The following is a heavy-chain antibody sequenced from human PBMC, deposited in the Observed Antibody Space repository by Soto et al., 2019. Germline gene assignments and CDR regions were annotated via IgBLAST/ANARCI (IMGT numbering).Heavy chain of an antibody. Sequence: PSETLSLTCTVSGGSISSYYWSWIRQPPGKGLEWIGYIYYSGSTNYNPSLKSRVTISVDTSKNQFSLKLSSVTAADTAVYYCARVDDSSSWYPDYWGQGTLVTVSS. CDR1: GGSISSYY. CDR3: ARVDDSSSWYPDY. CDR2: IYYSGST. D-gene: IGHD6-13*01. V-gene: IGHV4-59*01. J-gene: IGHJ4*02.